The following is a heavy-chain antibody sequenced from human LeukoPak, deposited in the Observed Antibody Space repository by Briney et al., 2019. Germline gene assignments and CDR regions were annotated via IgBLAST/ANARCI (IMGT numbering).Heavy chain of an antibody. D-gene: IGHD2-21*02. CDR1: GFTFSSYA. Sequence: GGSLRLSCAASGFTFSSYAMSWVRQAPGKGLKWVSDISGRGGSTYYADSVKGRFTISRDNSKNTLYLQMNSLRAEDTAVYYCAKAPLTRIVVVTAITLWAFDIWGQGTMVTVSS. CDR3: AKAPLTRIVVVTAITLWAFDI. J-gene: IGHJ3*02. V-gene: IGHV3-23*01. CDR2: ISGRGGST.